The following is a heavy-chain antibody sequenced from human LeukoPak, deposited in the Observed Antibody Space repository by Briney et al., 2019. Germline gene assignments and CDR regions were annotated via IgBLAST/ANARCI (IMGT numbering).Heavy chain of an antibody. CDR1: GGSISSSSYY. Sequence: SETLSLTCTVSGGSISSSSYYWGWIRQPPGKGLEWIGSIYYSGSTYYNPSLKSRVTISVDTSKNQFSLKLSSVTAADTAVYYCARDPTRPTYYYGSGSNWGQGTLVTVSS. D-gene: IGHD3-10*01. J-gene: IGHJ4*02. V-gene: IGHV4-39*07. CDR3: ARDPTRPTYYYGSGSN. CDR2: IYYSGST.